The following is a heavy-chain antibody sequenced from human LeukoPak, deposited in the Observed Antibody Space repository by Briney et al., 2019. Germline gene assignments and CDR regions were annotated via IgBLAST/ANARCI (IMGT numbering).Heavy chain of an antibody. CDR3: AKGQWLVFYFDY. CDR2: ISYDGSNK. CDR1: GFTFSSYG. V-gene: IGHV3-30*18. Sequence: PGGSLRLSCAASGFTFSSYGMHWVRQAQGKGMEWVAVISYDGSNKYYADSVKGRFTISRDNSKNTLYLQMNSLRAEDTAVYYCAKGQWLVFYFDYWGQGTLVTVSS. J-gene: IGHJ4*02. D-gene: IGHD6-19*01.